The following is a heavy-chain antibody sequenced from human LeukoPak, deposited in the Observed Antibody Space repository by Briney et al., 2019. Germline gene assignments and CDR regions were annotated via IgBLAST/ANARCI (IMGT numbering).Heavy chain of an antibody. J-gene: IGHJ4*02. V-gene: IGHV3-74*01. D-gene: IGHD4-23*01. CDR1: GFTFSTYW. CDR2: INSDGSTT. Sequence: GGSLRLSCAASGFTFSTYWMHWVRQAPRKGLVWVSRINSDGSTTSYADSVKGRFTISRDNAKNTLYLQMDSLRAEDTAVYYCARVYGGNTPFDYWGQGTLVTVSS. CDR3: ARVYGGNTPFDY.